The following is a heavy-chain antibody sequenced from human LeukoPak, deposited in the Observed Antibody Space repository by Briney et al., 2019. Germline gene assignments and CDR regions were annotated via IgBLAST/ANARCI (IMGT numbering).Heavy chain of an antibody. Sequence: ASVKVSCKASGYTFTSYGISWVRQAPGQGLEWMGWISAYNGNTNYAQKLQGRVTMTTDTSTSTAYMELRSLRSDDTAVYYCARDRRYCSSTSCYLPFDYWGQGTLVTVSS. D-gene: IGHD2-2*01. CDR2: ISAYNGNT. CDR3: ARDRRYCSSTSCYLPFDY. V-gene: IGHV1-18*01. CDR1: GYTFTSYG. J-gene: IGHJ4*02.